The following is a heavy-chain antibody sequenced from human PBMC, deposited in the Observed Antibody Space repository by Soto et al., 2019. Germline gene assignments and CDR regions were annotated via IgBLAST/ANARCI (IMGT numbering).Heavy chain of an antibody. CDR1: EYTFSSYD. CDR2: LNPNSGDT. J-gene: IGHJ4*02. Sequence: QVQLVQSGAEVKKPGASVKVSCKASEYTFSSYDINWVRQATGQGLAWMGWLNPNSGDTGYAQKFQGRVTLTRNTSINAAYIELSSLTSDDTAVYYCATAGGGWYLYWGQGTLVTVSS. CDR3: ATAGGGWYLY. V-gene: IGHV1-8*01. D-gene: IGHD6-19*01.